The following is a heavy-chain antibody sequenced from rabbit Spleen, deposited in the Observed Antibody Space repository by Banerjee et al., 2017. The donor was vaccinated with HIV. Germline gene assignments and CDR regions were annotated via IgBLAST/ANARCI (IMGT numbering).Heavy chain of an antibody. V-gene: IGHV1S45*01. Sequence: QQQLVESGGGLVKPGASLTLTCKASGFSFSNKAVMCWVRQAPGKGLEWIACINTVTGKSVYASWAKGRFIMSRTSSTTVTLQMTSLTAADTATYFCARDGAGSSYFNLWGPGTLVTVS. J-gene: IGHJ4*01. D-gene: IGHD8-1*01. CDR3: ARDGAGSSYFNL. CDR1: GFSFSNKAV. CDR2: INTVTGKS.